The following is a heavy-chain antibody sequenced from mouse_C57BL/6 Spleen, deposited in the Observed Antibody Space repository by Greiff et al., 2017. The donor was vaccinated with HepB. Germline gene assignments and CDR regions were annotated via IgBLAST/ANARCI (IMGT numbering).Heavy chain of an antibody. Sequence: EVQLQQSGPELVKPGASVKISCKASGYTFTDYYMNWVKQSHGKSLEWTGDINPNNGGTNYNQKFKGKATLTVDKSSSPAYMELRSLTSEDSAVYYCARVDGYYGYAMDYWSQGTSVTDSS. V-gene: IGHV1-26*01. CDR1: GYTFTDYY. CDR3: ARVDGYYGYAMDY. J-gene: IGHJ4*01. CDR2: INPNNGGT. D-gene: IGHD2-3*01.